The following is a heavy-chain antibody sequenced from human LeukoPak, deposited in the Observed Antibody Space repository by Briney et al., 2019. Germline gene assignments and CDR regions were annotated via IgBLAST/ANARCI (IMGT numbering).Heavy chain of an antibody. V-gene: IGHV3-11*04. Sequence: PGGSLRLSCGASGFAFSDYFMAWIRQAPGKGLEWVSYIDTSGTSIYYADSVKGRFTISRDNTKNSLYLQMNSLRAEDTAVYYCARDVLMYASYFDSWGQGTLVTVSS. D-gene: IGHD2-8*01. CDR3: ARDVLMYASYFDS. CDR1: GFAFSDYF. CDR2: IDTSGTSI. J-gene: IGHJ4*02.